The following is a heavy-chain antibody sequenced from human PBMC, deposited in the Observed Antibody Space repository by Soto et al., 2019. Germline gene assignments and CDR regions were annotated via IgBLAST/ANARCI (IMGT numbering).Heavy chain of an antibody. CDR2: INHSGST. D-gene: IGHD5-18*01. CDR1: GGSFSGYY. V-gene: IGHV4-34*01. J-gene: IGHJ6*02. Sequence: QVQLQQWGAGLLKPSETLSLTCAVCGGSFSGYYWSWIRQPPGKGLEWIGEINHSGSTNYNPSLKSRVTISVDTSKNQFSLKLSSVTAADTAVYYCARGLGYSYGYYYYGMDVWGQGTTVTVSS. CDR3: ARGLGYSYGYYYYGMDV.